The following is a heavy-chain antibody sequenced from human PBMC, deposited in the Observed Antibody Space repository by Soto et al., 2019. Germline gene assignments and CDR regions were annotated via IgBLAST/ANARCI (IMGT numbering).Heavy chain of an antibody. J-gene: IGHJ3*02. Sequence: QVQLVQSGAEVKKPGSSVKVSCKASGGTFSTYTIIWVRQAPGQGLEWMGRILPMLDITNSAQRFQGRGTITADKSTSTAYLELRSLRSEDTAVYYCTLGSCLAETFDIWGRGTMVTVSS. V-gene: IGHV1-69*02. D-gene: IGHD6-13*01. CDR2: ILPMLDIT. CDR3: TLGSCLAETFDI. CDR1: GGTFSTYT.